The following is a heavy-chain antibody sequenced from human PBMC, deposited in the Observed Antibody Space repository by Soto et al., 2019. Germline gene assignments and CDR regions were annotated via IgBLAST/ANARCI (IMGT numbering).Heavy chain of an antibody. CDR3: ARGIVVVIRVPANYYYGMDV. J-gene: IGHJ6*02. Sequence: SVKVSCKASGYTFTSYGISWVRQAPGQGLEWMGEIIPIFGTANYAQKFQGRVTITADESTSTAYMELSSLRSEDTAVYYCARGIVVVIRVPANYYYGMDVWGQGTTVTVSS. V-gene: IGHV1-69*13. CDR2: IIPIFGTA. CDR1: GYTFTSYG. D-gene: IGHD3-22*01.